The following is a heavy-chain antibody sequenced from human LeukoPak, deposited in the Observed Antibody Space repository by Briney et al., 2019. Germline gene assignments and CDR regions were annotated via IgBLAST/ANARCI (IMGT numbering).Heavy chain of an antibody. J-gene: IGHJ6*03. Sequence: SKTLSLTCAVYGGSFSGYYWSWIRQPPGKGLEWIGEINHSGSTNYNPSLKSRVTISVDTSKNQFSLKLSSVTAADTAVYYCASIAAAGTSYYYMDVWGKGTTVTVSS. V-gene: IGHV4-34*01. CDR3: ASIAAAGTSYYYMDV. CDR2: INHSGST. CDR1: GGSFSGYY. D-gene: IGHD6-13*01.